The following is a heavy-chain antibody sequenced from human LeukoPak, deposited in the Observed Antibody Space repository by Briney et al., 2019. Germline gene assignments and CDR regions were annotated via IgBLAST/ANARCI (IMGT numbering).Heavy chain of an antibody. Sequence: GGSLRLSCAASGFTFSSYAMSWFRQAPGKGLEWVSAISGSGGSTYYADSVKGRFTISRDNSKNTLYLQMNSLRAEDTAVYYCAKDRKSGGSCHDYWGQGTLVTVSS. CDR2: ISGSGGST. D-gene: IGHD2-15*01. J-gene: IGHJ4*02. V-gene: IGHV3-23*01. CDR1: GFTFSSYA. CDR3: AKDRKSGGSCHDY.